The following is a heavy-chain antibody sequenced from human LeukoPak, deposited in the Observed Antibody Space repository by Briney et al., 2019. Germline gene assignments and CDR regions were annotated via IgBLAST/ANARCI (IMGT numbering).Heavy chain of an antibody. Sequence: ASVKVSCKVSGYTLTELSMHWVRQAPGKGLEWMGGFDPEDGETINAQKFQGRVTMTEDTSTDTAYMELSSLRSEDTAVYYCATSKGLWFGSDSYYYYGMDVWGKGTTVTVSS. CDR1: GYTLTELS. CDR3: ATSKGLWFGSDSYYYYGMDV. J-gene: IGHJ6*04. V-gene: IGHV1-24*01. D-gene: IGHD3-10*01. CDR2: FDPEDGET.